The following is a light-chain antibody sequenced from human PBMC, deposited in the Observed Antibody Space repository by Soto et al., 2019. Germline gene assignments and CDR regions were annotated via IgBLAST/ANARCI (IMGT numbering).Light chain of an antibody. CDR1: QSVSSSY. Sequence: ENGLTQAPATLSLYPGERATLSCRASQSVSSSYLAWYQQKPGQAPRLLIYGASSRATGIPDRFSGSGSGTDFTLTINSLAPEDFAIYYCHQRQSWPRTFGQGTKVDI. J-gene: IGKJ1*01. V-gene: IGKV3D-20*02. CDR2: GAS. CDR3: HQRQSWPRT.